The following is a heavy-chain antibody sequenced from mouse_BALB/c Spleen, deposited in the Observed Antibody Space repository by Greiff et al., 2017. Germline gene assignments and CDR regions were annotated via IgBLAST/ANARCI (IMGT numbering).Heavy chain of an antibody. V-gene: IGHV5-6-5*01. CDR3: ARVGGYDFDWFAD. CDR2: ISSGGST. Sequence: EVQLVESGGGLVKPGGSLKLSCAASGFTFSSYAMSWVRQTPAKRLEWVASISSGGSTYYPDSVKGRFTISRDNARNILYLQMSSLRSEDTAMYYCARVGGYDFDWFADWGQGTLVTVSA. D-gene: IGHD2-4*01. CDR1: GFTFSSYA. J-gene: IGHJ3*01.